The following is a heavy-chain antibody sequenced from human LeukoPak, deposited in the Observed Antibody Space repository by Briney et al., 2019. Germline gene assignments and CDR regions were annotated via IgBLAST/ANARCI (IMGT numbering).Heavy chain of an antibody. V-gene: IGHV4-4*07. D-gene: IGHD2-2*01. CDR3: AGDRVEEGWFDP. Sequence: TSETLSLTCTVTGGSISSYYWSWIRQPAGKGLEWIGRIYTSGSTNYNPSLKSRVTMSVDTSKNQFSLKLSSVTAADTAVYYCAGDRVEEGWFDPWGQGTLVTVSS. J-gene: IGHJ5*02. CDR2: IYTSGST. CDR1: GGSISSYY.